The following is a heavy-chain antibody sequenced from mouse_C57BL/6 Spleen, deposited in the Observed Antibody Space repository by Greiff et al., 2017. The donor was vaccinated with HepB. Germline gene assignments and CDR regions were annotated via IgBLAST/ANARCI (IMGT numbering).Heavy chain of an antibody. CDR2: ISNGGGST. CDR1: GFTFSDYY. D-gene: IGHD2-14*01. CDR3: ARQGGVRRGAMDY. Sequence: EVMLVESGGGLVQPGGSLKLSCAASGFTFSDYYMYWVRQTPEKRLEWVAYISNGGGSTYYPDTVKGRFTISRDNAKNTLYLQMSRLKSEDTAMYYCARQGGVRRGAMDYWGQGTSVTVSS. J-gene: IGHJ4*01. V-gene: IGHV5-12*01.